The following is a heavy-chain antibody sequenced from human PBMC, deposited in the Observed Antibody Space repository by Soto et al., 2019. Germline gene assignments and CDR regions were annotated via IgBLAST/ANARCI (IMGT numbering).Heavy chain of an antibody. J-gene: IGHJ4*02. Sequence: TLSLPFTVSGGSISSHSWTWLRQPPGKGLEWIGYISYSGSTYYNPSLKSRVTISADTSRNQFSLKLSSVIAADTAVYYCARADPDASVGYWGQGTLVTVSS. D-gene: IGHD3-16*01. V-gene: IGHV4-59*11. CDR2: ISYSGST. CDR3: ARADPDASVGY. CDR1: GGSISSHS.